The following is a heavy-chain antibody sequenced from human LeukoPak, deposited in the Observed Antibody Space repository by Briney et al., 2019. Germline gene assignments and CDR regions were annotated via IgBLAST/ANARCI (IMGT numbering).Heavy chain of an antibody. J-gene: IGHJ6*04. V-gene: IGHV1-2*02. D-gene: IGHD2-15*01. CDR2: INPNSGDT. Sequence: ASVKVSCKASGYTFSGYYMHWVRQAPGQGLEWMGWINPNSGDTNYAQKFQGRVSMTRDTSINTAYMELSRLRSDDTSVYYCARHLGLALYGMDVWGKGTTVTVSS. CDR3: ARHLGLALYGMDV. CDR1: GYTFSGYY.